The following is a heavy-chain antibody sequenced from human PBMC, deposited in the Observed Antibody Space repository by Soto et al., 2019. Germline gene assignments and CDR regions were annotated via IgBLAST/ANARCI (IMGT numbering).Heavy chain of an antibody. CDR1: GGSFSGYY. V-gene: IGHV4-34*01. D-gene: IGHD2-21*02. Sequence: SETLSLTCAVYGGSFSGYYWSWIRQPPGKGLEWIGEINHSGSTNYNPSLKSRVTISVDTSKNQFSLKLSSVTAADTAVYYCARGTCGGDCYSDYYYYGMDVWGQGTTVT. J-gene: IGHJ6*02. CDR2: INHSGST. CDR3: ARGTCGGDCYSDYYYYGMDV.